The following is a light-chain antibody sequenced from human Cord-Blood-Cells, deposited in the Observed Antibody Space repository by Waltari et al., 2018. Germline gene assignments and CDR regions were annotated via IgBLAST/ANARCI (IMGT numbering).Light chain of an antibody. Sequence: EIVMTQSPATRSVSPGERATLSCRASQSVSSNLAWYQQKPGQAPRLLIYGASTRATGIPARFSGSGSGTEFTLTISSLQSEDFAVYYCQQYNNCPLTFGGGTKVEIK. CDR2: GAS. V-gene: IGKV3-15*01. CDR1: QSVSSN. J-gene: IGKJ4*01. CDR3: QQYNNCPLT.